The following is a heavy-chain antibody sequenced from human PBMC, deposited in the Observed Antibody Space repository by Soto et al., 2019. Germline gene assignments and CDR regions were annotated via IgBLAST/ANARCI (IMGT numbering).Heavy chain of an antibody. V-gene: IGHV3-48*01. CDR3: ARMAAREGYYYYMDV. J-gene: IGHJ6*03. CDR2: ISSSSRTI. Sequence: GGSLRLSCAASGFTFRSYSMNWVLQAPGKGLEWVTYISSSSRTIYYADSVKGRFTISRDNAKNSLYLQMNSLRAEDTAVYYCARMAAREGYYYYMDVWGKGTTVTVSS. D-gene: IGHD6-6*01. CDR1: GFTFRSYS.